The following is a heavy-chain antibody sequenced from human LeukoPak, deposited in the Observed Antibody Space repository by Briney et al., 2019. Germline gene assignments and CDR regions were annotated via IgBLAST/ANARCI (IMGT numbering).Heavy chain of an antibody. Sequence: GSSVKVSCKASGDTFSTYAISWVRQAPGQGLEWMGSIIPMTGTANYVQKFQGRVKITADESTSTAYMELSSLRSEDTAVYYCARNLYCNTSSCPDWGQGSLVTVSS. D-gene: IGHD2/OR15-2a*01. V-gene: IGHV1-69*01. CDR2: IIPMTGTA. CDR3: ARNLYCNTSSCPD. J-gene: IGHJ4*02. CDR1: GDTFSTYA.